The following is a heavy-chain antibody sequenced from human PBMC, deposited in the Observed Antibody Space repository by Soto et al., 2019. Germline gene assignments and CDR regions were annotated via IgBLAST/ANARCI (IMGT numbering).Heavy chain of an antibody. J-gene: IGHJ3*02. D-gene: IGHD3-22*01. Sequence: GGSLRLSCAASGFTFSSYAMHWVRQAPGKGLEWVAVISYDGSNKYYADSVKGRFTISRDNSKNTLCLQMNSLRAEDTAVYYCARDTDYYDSSGYSAFDIWGQGTMVTVSS. V-gene: IGHV3-30-3*01. CDR1: GFTFSSYA. CDR3: ARDTDYYDSSGYSAFDI. CDR2: ISYDGSNK.